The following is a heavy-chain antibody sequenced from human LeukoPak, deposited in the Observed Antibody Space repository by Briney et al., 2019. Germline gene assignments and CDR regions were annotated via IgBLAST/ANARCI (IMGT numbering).Heavy chain of an antibody. J-gene: IGHJ5*02. V-gene: IGHV3-74*01. Sequence: GGSLRLSCAASGFTFSNYWMHWVRHAPGKGLVWVSRISSDGINTSYADSVKGRFTISRDNAKNTLNLQMNSLRAEDTAVHYCARDLGQYYDTSDNWFDPWGQGTLVTVSS. CDR1: GFTFSNYW. D-gene: IGHD3-22*01. CDR2: ISSDGINT. CDR3: ARDLGQYYDTSDNWFDP.